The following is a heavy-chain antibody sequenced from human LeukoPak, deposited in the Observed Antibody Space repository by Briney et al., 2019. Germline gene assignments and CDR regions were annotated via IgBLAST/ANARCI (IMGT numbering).Heavy chain of an antibody. CDR2: IIPIFGTP. V-gene: IGHV1-69*13. CDR1: GGTFSRYA. J-gene: IGHJ4*02. D-gene: IGHD3-22*01. Sequence: VASVKVSCKASGGTFSRYAISWVRQAPGQGREWMRGIIPIFGTPNYAQKFQGRVTITADESTTTAYMELTSLRSEDTAIYYCARDAAIYDRRGYYFLWWGQGTLVTVSS. CDR3: ARDAAIYDRRGYYFLW.